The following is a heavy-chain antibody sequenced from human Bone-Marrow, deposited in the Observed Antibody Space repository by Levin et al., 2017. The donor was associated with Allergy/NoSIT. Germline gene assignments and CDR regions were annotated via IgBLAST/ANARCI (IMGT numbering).Heavy chain of an antibody. CDR3: ARDGVVMAVRLDL. CDR1: GFTFGGHW. CDR2: IKQDGSEK. Sequence: GESLKISCAASGFTFGGHWMSWVRQAPGKGLEWVANIKQDGSEKNYVDSVKGRFTISRDNANNSLYLQMNSLRAEDTALYYCARDGVVMAVRLDLWGQGTLVTVSS. J-gene: IGHJ5*02. V-gene: IGHV3-7*01. D-gene: IGHD2-21*01.